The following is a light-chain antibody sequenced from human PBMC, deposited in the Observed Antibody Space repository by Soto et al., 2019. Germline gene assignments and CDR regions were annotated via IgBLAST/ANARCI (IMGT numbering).Light chain of an antibody. V-gene: IGLV3-9*01. J-gene: IGLJ2*01. CDR1: NIGTKS. CDR2: RDN. CDR3: QVWDSSTVV. Sequence: SYELTQPLSVSVALGQTDRITCGGNNIGTKSVHWYQQKPGQAPVLVIYRDNNRPSGIPERFSGSNSGNTATLTISRAQAGDEADYSCQVWDSSTVVFGGGTKLTVL.